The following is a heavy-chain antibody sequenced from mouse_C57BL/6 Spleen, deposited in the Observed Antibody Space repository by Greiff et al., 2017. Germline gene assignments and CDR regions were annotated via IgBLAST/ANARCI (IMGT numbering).Heavy chain of an antibody. CDR1: GYTFTSYW. D-gene: IGHD1-1*01. Sequence: QVQLQQPGAELVKPGASVKMSCKASGYTFTSYWITWVKQRPGQGLEWIGDIYPGSGSTNYNEKFKSKATLTVDTSSSTAYMQLSSLTSEDSAVYYCARSLYYYGSSYNCWGQGTTLTVSS. CDR2: IYPGSGST. V-gene: IGHV1-55*01. J-gene: IGHJ2*01. CDR3: ARSLYYYGSSYNC.